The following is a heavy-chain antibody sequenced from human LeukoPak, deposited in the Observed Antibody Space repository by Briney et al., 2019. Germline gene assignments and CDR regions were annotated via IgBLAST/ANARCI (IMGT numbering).Heavy chain of an antibody. V-gene: IGHV1-69*13. CDR3: ARDRDPRRIYYFDY. CDR2: IIPIFGTA. CDR1: GGTFRSYA. J-gene: IGHJ4*02. Sequence: SGKVSCQASGGTFRSYAISWVGQAPGQGPGWMGGIIPIFGTANYAQKFQGRVTITADESTSTAYMELSSLRSEDTAVYYCARDRDPRRIYYFDYWGQGTLVTVSS. D-gene: IGHD2/OR15-2a*01.